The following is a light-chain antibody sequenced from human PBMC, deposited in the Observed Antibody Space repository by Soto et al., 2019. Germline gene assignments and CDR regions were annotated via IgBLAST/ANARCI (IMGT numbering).Light chain of an antibody. CDR3: GSYASSSTLYV. Sequence: QSALTQPASVSGSPGQSITISCTGTSSDVGGYNYVSWYQQHSGKAPKLMIYDVSIRPSGVSNRFSGSKSGDTASLTISGLQAEDEADYYCGSYASSSTLYVFGTGTKVTVL. V-gene: IGLV2-14*01. J-gene: IGLJ1*01. CDR2: DVS. CDR1: SSDVGGYNY.